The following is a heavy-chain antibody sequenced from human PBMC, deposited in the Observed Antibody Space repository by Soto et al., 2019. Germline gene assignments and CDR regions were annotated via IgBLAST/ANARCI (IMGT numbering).Heavy chain of an antibody. CDR1: GGSVSSGSYS. Sequence: SETLSLTCTVSGGSVSSGSYSWSWIRQPPGKGLEWIGYIYHSGSTYYNPSLKSRVTISVDRSKNQFSLKLSSVTAADTAVYYCARRSSVTSFDYWGQGTLVTVSS. J-gene: IGHJ4*02. CDR2: IYHSGST. V-gene: IGHV4-30-2*01. CDR3: ARRSSVTSFDY. D-gene: IGHD4-17*01.